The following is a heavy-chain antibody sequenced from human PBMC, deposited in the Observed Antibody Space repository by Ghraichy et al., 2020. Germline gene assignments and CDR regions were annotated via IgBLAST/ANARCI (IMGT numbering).Heavy chain of an antibody. V-gene: IGHV3-11*01. CDR3: ARDFDYYDSSGIPLDY. CDR1: GFTFSDYY. D-gene: IGHD3-22*01. Sequence: GGSLRLSCAASGFTFSDYYMSWIRQAPGKGLEWVSYISSSGSTIYYADSVKGRFTISRDNAKNSLYLQMNSLRAEDTAVYYCARDFDYYDSSGIPLDYWGQGTLVTVSS. CDR2: ISSSGSTI. J-gene: IGHJ4*02.